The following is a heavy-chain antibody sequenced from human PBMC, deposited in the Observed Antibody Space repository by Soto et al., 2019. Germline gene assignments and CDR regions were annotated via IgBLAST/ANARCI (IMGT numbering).Heavy chain of an antibody. V-gene: IGHV3-23*01. CDR1: GFTFSNYA. D-gene: IGHD3-10*01. Sequence: EVLLLDSGGGLVQPGGSLRLSCAASGFTFSNYAMTWVRQAPGKGPEWISTVNNGGGGTYYADSVKGRFTISRDNSKNTLYLQVSRLRDEDTAVYYCAKERLGRGIDYWGQGILFTVSS. CDR2: VNNGGGGT. CDR3: AKERLGRGIDY. J-gene: IGHJ4*02.